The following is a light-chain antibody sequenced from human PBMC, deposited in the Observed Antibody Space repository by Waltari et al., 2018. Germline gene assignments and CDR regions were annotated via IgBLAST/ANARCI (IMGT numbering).Light chain of an antibody. CDR3: QQYDDFPLT. J-gene: IGKJ4*01. CDR2: YAS. V-gene: IGKV1-33*01. CDR1: QDISNN. Sequence: DIQMTQSPSSLSASVGDRVTITCQASQDISNNLNWYQQKPGKAPKLLISYASTLERGVPLRFSGSGSGTSFTFIISSLQPEDIAIYFCQQYDDFPLTFGEGTKIEIK.